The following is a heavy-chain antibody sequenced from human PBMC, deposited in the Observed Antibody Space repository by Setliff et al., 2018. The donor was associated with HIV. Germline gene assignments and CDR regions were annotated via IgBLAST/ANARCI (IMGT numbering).Heavy chain of an antibody. CDR1: GGSISTHY. D-gene: IGHD2-8*01. V-gene: IGHV4-59*11. J-gene: IGHJ5*02. Sequence: SETLSLTCTVSGGSISTHYWSWIRQPPGKGLEWIGTVYYDASTIYTPSLNSRVIISVDTSKSQFSLNLSSVTAADTAVYYFARGVQAQVVLMSYVKGRFDPWGQGTQVTVSS. CDR3: ARGVQAQVVLMSYVKGRFDP. CDR2: VYYDAST.